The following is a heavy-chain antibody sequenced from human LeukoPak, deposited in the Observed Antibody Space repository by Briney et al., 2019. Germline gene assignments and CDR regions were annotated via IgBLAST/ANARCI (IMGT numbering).Heavy chain of an antibody. J-gene: IGHJ5*02. Sequence: GGSLRLSCAASGFTFSSHVMSWVRQAPGKGLEWVSDISASGDTTYYADSVKGRFTISRDNSKNTLDLQMNSLKTEDTAVYYCTRTYTRITIFGVDNWFDPWGQGTLVTVSS. CDR2: ISASGDTT. CDR1: GFTFSSHV. CDR3: TRTYTRITIFGVDNWFDP. D-gene: IGHD3-3*01. V-gene: IGHV3-23*01.